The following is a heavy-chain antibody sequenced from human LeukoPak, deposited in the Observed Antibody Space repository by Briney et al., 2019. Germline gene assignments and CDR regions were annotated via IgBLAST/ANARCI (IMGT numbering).Heavy chain of an antibody. V-gene: IGHV4-4*07. CDR1: GSSINNY. Sequence: SETLPLTCTVSGSSINNYWSWIRQPAGKGLEWIGRIFSSGSTVYHPSLKSRVTMSVDTSRNSFSLKLTSVTAADTAVYYCARGRAVTTGDDYWGQGTLVTVSS. J-gene: IGHJ4*02. CDR2: IFSSGST. D-gene: IGHD4-17*01. CDR3: ARGRAVTTGDDY.